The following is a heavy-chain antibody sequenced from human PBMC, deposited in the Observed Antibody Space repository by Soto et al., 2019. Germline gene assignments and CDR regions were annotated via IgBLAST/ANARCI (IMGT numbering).Heavy chain of an antibody. CDR2: IWYDGSNK. J-gene: IGHJ4*02. Sequence: QVQLVESGGGVVQPGRSLRLSCAASGFTFSSYGMHWVRQAPGKGLEWVAVIWYDGSNKYYADSVKGRFTISRDNSKNTLYLQRNSLRAEDTAVYYCARDGGVAATMIDYWGQGTLVTVSS. D-gene: IGHD2-15*01. CDR1: GFTFSSYG. V-gene: IGHV3-33*01. CDR3: ARDGGVAATMIDY.